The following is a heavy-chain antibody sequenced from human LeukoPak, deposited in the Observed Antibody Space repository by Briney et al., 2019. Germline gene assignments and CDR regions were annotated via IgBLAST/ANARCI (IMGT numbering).Heavy chain of an antibody. V-gene: IGHV3-23*01. CDR3: AKDGGAWFGESNDY. CDR2: ISGSGSST. CDR1: GFTFTNYA. J-gene: IGHJ4*02. Sequence: GGSLRLSCAASGFTFTNYAMSWVRQAPGKGLQWVSGISGSGSSTYYADSGKGRFTISRDNSKNTLYLQMNSLRVEDTAVYYCAKDGGAWFGESNDYWGQGTLVTVSS. D-gene: IGHD3-10*01.